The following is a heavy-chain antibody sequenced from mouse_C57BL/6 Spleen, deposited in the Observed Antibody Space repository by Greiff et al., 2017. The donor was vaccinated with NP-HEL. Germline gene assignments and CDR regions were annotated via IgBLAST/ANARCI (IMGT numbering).Heavy chain of an antibody. D-gene: IGHD2-1*01. CDR2: FYPGSGSI. CDR1: GYTFTEYT. Sequence: QVQLQQSGAELVKPGASVKLSCKASGYTFTEYTIHWVKQRSGQGLEWIGWFYPGSGSIKYNEKFKDKATLTADKSSSTVYMELSRLTSEDSAVYFCARHDPHYGNYEGGYAMDYWGQGTSVTVSS. J-gene: IGHJ4*01. V-gene: IGHV1-62-2*01. CDR3: ARHDPHYGNYEGGYAMDY.